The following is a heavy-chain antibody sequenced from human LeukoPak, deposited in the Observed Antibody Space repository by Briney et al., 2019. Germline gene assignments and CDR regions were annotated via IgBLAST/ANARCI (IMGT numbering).Heavy chain of an antibody. CDR3: AKTLIYSSGWFDA. Sequence: GGSLRLSCAASGFTFSSYAVSWVRQAPGKGLEWVSVITGSDDNTYYADSVKGRFTISRDNSKNTLYLQMNSLRAEDTAVYYCAKTLIYSSGWFDAWGQGTLVTVSS. J-gene: IGHJ5*02. CDR1: GFTFSSYA. CDR2: ITGSDDNT. D-gene: IGHD6-19*01. V-gene: IGHV3-23*01.